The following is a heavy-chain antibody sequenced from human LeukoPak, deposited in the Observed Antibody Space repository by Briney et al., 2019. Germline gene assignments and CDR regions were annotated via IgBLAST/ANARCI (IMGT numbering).Heavy chain of an antibody. CDR2: IKSKSERGTT. J-gene: IGHJ4*02. CDR3: TSNLYCSTSSCYTLDN. V-gene: IGHV3-15*01. CDR1: GFTFSNGW. D-gene: IGHD2-2*02. Sequence: SGGSLRLSCAASGFTFSNGWMSWVRQAPGKGLEWVGRIKSKSERGTTDYAAPVKGRFTISRDGSTNTVYLHMNSLKTEDTAVYFCTSNLYCSTSSCYTLDNWGQGTLVAVSP.